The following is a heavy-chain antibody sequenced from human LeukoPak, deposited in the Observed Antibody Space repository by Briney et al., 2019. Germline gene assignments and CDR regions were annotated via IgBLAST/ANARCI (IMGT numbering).Heavy chain of an antibody. V-gene: IGHV3-20*04. Sequence: GGSLRLSCAASGFTFDDYGMSWVRQAPGKGLEWVSGINWNGGSTGYAGSVKGRFTISRDNAKNSLYLQMNSLRAEDTAVYYCARESDIDGDYVFGYYYYMDVWGKGTTVTVSS. CDR3: ARESDIDGDYVFGYYYYMDV. J-gene: IGHJ6*03. CDR2: INWNGGST. CDR1: GFTFDDYG. D-gene: IGHD4-17*01.